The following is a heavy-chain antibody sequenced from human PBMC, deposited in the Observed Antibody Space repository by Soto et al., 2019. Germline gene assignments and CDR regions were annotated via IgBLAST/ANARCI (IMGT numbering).Heavy chain of an antibody. D-gene: IGHD3-9*01. CDR3: GKRLRSIRFFGWLSYGMDV. Sequence: GGSLRLSCAASGFTFSSYAMSWVRQAPGKGLEWVSAISGSGGSTYYADSVKGRFTISGDNSKNTLYLEMNSLRAEDKGVYFCGKRLRSIRFFGWLSYGMDVWGQGTTVTVSS. CDR1: GFTFSSYA. CDR2: ISGSGGST. J-gene: IGHJ6*02. V-gene: IGHV3-23*01.